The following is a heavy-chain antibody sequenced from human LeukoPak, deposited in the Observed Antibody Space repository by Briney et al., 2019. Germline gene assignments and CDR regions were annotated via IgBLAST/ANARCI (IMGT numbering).Heavy chain of an antibody. J-gene: IGHJ4*02. D-gene: IGHD5-18*01. Sequence: SQTLSLTCAISGDSVSSNSAAWNWIRQSPSRGLESLGRTYYRSKWYNDYAVSVKSRITINPDTSKNQFSLQLNSVTPEDTAVYYCAREGGRGYSYGYHYFDYWGQGTLVTVSS. CDR1: GDSVSSNSAA. CDR2: TYYRSKWYN. V-gene: IGHV6-1*01. CDR3: AREGGRGYSYGYHYFDY.